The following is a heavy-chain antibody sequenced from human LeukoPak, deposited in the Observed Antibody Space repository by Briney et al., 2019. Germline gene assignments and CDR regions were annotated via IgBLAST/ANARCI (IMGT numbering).Heavy chain of an antibody. Sequence: SETLSLTCTVSGGSISSYYWSWIRQPPGKGLEWIGYIYYSGSTNYNPSLKSRVTISVDPSKNQFSLKLSSVTAADTAVYYCARDQGAVAAYFDYWGQGTLVTVSS. CDR1: GGSISSYY. D-gene: IGHD6-19*01. CDR3: ARDQGAVAAYFDY. V-gene: IGHV4-59*01. J-gene: IGHJ4*02. CDR2: IYYSGST.